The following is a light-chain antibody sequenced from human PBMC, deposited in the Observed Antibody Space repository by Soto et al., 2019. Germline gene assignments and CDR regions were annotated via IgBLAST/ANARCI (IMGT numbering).Light chain of an antibody. CDR1: QSVNSK. Sequence: EIVLTQSPATLSASPGERATLSCRASQSVNSKLAWYQQKPGQAPRLLIYRTSTRATGIPARFSGSGSGTEFTLTISSLQSEDFAVYYWHQHKNWPRTFGQGTKV. V-gene: IGKV3-15*01. CDR3: HQHKNWPRT. CDR2: RTS. J-gene: IGKJ1*01.